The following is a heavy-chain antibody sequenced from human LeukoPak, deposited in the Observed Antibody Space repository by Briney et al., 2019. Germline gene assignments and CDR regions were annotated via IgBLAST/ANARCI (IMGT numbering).Heavy chain of an antibody. J-gene: IGHJ3*02. V-gene: IGHV3-7*04. CDR1: GFTFSTYW. Sequence: GGSLRLSCAASGFTFSTYWMSWVRQAPAKGLEWVANIREDGSEKYYVDSVKGRFTISRDNAKNSLYLQMNNLRAEDTAVFYCARDWRSVVRGRVTQGGGFDIWGQGTMVTVSS. CDR3: ARDWRSVVRGRVTQGGGFDI. CDR2: IREDGSEK. D-gene: IGHD3-10*01.